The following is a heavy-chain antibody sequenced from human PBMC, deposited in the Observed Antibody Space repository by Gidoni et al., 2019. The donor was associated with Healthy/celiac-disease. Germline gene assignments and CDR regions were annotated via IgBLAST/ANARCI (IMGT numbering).Heavy chain of an antibody. CDR2: INHSGST. J-gene: IGHJ4*02. Sequence: QVQLQQWGAGLLKPSETLSLTCAVYGGSFSGYYWSWIRQPPGKGLEWIGEINHSGSTNYNPSLKSRVTISVDTSKNQFSLKLSSVTAADTAVYYCARGDRYSGSYWRYYFDYWGQGTLVTVSS. D-gene: IGHD1-26*01. CDR3: ARGDRYSGSYWRYYFDY. V-gene: IGHV4-34*01. CDR1: GGSFSGYY.